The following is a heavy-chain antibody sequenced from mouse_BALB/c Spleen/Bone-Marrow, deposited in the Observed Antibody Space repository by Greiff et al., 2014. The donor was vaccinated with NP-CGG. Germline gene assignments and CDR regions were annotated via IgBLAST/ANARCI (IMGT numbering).Heavy chain of an antibody. D-gene: IGHD1-2*01. J-gene: IGHJ3*01. V-gene: IGHV1S81*02. Sequence: VQLQQSGAELVKPGASVKLSCKASGYTFTSYYMYWVKQRPGQGLEWIGEINPSNSGTNFNEKFKSKATLTVDKSSSTAYMQLSSLTFEDSAIYYCTRPYYGYVGYAYWGQGTQVTVSA. CDR1: GYTFTSYY. CDR3: TRPYYGYVGYAY. CDR2: INPSNSGT.